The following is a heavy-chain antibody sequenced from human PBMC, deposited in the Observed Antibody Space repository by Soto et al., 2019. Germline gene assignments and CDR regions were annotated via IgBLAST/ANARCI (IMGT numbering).Heavy chain of an antibody. CDR3: ARDFAAGSYYYYYGMDV. Sequence: ASVKVSCKASGYTFTGYYMHWVRQAPGQGLEWMGWINPNSGGTNYAQKFQGWVTMTRDTSISTAYMELSRLRSDDTAVYYCARDFAAGSYYYYYGMDVWGQGTTVTVSS. V-gene: IGHV1-2*04. CDR2: INPNSGGT. CDR1: GYTFTGYY. D-gene: IGHD6-13*01. J-gene: IGHJ6*02.